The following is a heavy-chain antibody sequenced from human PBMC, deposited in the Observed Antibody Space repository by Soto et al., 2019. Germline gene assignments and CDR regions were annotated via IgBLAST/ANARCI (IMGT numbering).Heavy chain of an antibody. CDR3: ASEGMGSSGFDY. D-gene: IGHD3-22*01. V-gene: IGHV4-59*01. CDR1: GGSISSYY. Sequence: QVQLQESGPGLVKPSETLSLTCTVSGGSISSYYWSWIRQPPGKGLEWIGYIYYSGSTNYNPSLKSRVTISVDTSKNQFSLKLSSVTAADTAVYYCASEGMGSSGFDYWGQGTLVTVSS. CDR2: IYYSGST. J-gene: IGHJ4*02.